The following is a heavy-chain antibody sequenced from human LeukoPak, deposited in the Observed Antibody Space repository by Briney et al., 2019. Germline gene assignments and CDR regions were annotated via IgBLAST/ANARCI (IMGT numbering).Heavy chain of an antibody. CDR2: IYYSGST. Sequence: PSETLSFTCTVSGGSISSYYWSWIRQPPGKGLEWIGYIYYSGSTNYNPSLKSRVTISVDTSKNQFSLKLSSVTAADTAVYYCARDHVDTAMVFTSTHAFDIWGQGTMVTVSS. D-gene: IGHD5-18*01. CDR1: GGSISSYY. J-gene: IGHJ3*02. V-gene: IGHV4-59*01. CDR3: ARDHVDTAMVFTSTHAFDI.